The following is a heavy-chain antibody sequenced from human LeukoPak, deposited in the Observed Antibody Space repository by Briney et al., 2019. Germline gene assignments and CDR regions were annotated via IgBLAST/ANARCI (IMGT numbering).Heavy chain of an antibody. Sequence: PGRSLRLSCAASGFTFTSYAMHWVRPAPGKGLEWVAVISYDGSNKYYADSVKGRFTISRDNSKNTLYLQMNSLRAEDTAVYYCARDPHDFWSGQYYYYYYMDVWGKGTTVTVSS. V-gene: IGHV3-30*01. D-gene: IGHD3-3*01. J-gene: IGHJ6*03. CDR3: ARDPHDFWSGQYYYYYYMDV. CDR2: ISYDGSNK. CDR1: GFTFTSYA.